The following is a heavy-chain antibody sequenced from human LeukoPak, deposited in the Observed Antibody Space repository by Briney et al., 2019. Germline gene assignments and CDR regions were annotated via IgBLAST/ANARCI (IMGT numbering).Heavy chain of an antibody. CDR2: ISSSSSYI. Sequence: GGSLRLSCAASGITFSSYSMNWVRQAPGKGLEWVSSISSSSSYIYYADSVKGRFTISRDNAKNSLYLQMNSLRAEDTAVYYCARVTGRYWVFFDYWGQGTLVTVSS. CDR3: ARVTGRYWVFFDY. CDR1: GITFSSYS. V-gene: IGHV3-21*01. J-gene: IGHJ4*02. D-gene: IGHD3-10*01.